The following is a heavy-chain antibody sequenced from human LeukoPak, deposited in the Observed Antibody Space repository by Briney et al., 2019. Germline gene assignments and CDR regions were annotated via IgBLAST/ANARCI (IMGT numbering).Heavy chain of an antibody. CDR2: IYYSGST. CDR1: GGSISSSSYY. V-gene: IGHV4-39*07. D-gene: IGHD2-8*01. CDR3: ARETNMIIDSDAFDI. J-gene: IGHJ3*02. Sequence: PSETLSLTCTVSGGSISSSSYYWGWIRQPPGKGLEWIGSIYYSGSTYYNPSLKSRVTISVDTSKNQFSLKLSSVTAADTAVYYCARETNMIIDSDAFDIWGQGTMVTVSS.